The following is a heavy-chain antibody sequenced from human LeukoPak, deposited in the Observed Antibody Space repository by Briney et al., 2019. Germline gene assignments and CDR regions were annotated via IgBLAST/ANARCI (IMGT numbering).Heavy chain of an antibody. J-gene: IGHJ4*02. Sequence: GESLKISCAASGFTFSSYSMNWVRQAPGKGLEWVSSISSSSSYIYYADSVKGRFTISRDNAKNSLYLQMNSLRAEDTAVYYCARSEAVAGGGGHDYWGQGTLVTVSS. D-gene: IGHD6-19*01. CDR2: ISSSSSYI. CDR3: ARSEAVAGGGGHDY. V-gene: IGHV3-21*01. CDR1: GFTFSSYS.